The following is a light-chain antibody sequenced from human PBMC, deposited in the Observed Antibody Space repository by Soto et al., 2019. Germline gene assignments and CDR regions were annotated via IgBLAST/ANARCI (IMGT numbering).Light chain of an antibody. V-gene: IGKV1-5*03. CDR3: QQYNSYSPT. CDR2: KAS. Sequence: IQLTQSPSSLSASVVGRFTVTCLASQSISVWLAWYQQKAGKAPNLLIYKASRLESGVPSRFSGSGSETEFTLTISGLQPGDSATYYCQQYNSYSPTFGQGTKVDIK. J-gene: IGKJ1*01. CDR1: QSISVW.